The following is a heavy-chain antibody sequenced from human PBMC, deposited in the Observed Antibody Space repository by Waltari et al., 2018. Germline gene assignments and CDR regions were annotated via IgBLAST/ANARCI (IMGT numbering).Heavy chain of an antibody. CDR2: IYHSGNT. J-gene: IGHJ6*03. D-gene: IGHD6-19*01. V-gene: IGHV4-38-2*01. CDR1: GYSLSSGYY. CDR3: ARVADSSGLGYYNHYLMDV. Sequence: QVQLQESGPGLVKPSQPLSLTCGVSGYSLSSGYYWGWIRQPPGKGLEGMGSIYHSGNTYYNPSLKSRVTISVDTSRNQFSLNLKSVTATDTAVYYCARVADSSGLGYYNHYLMDVWGKGATVTVSS.